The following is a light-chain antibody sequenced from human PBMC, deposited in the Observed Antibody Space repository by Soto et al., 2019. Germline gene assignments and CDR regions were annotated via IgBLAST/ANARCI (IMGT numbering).Light chain of an antibody. V-gene: IGKV3-20*01. CDR2: AAS. CDR1: QSVSNNH. Sequence: EIVLTQSPGTLSLSPGERATLSCRASQSVSNNHLAWYQQKPGQAPKLLIYAASRRATGIPDRFSGSGSWTDFTLTISRLEPEDFAVYSCQKTSIFGPGTKVDIK. CDR3: QKTSI. J-gene: IGKJ3*01.